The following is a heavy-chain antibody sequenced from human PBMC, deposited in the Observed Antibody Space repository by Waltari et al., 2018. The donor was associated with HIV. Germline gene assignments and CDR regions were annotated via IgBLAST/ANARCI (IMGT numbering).Heavy chain of an antibody. J-gene: IGHJ4*02. V-gene: IGHV3-7*01. D-gene: IGHD3-22*01. Sequence: EVQLVESGGGLVQPGGSLRLSCAASGFTFSSYWMSWVRQAPGTGLEWVANIKQDGSEKYYVDSVKGRFTISRDNAKNSLYLQMNSLRAEDTAVYYCARDWYHPYYDSSGSTDYWGQGTLVTVSS. CDR1: GFTFSSYW. CDR3: ARDWYHPYYDSSGSTDY. CDR2: IKQDGSEK.